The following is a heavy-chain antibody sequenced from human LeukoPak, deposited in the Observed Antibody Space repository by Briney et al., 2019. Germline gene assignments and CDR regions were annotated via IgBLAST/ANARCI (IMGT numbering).Heavy chain of an antibody. CDR1: GYSISSGYY. D-gene: IGHD5-18*01. CDR3: ARDSGYSYGATVDY. Sequence: SETLSLTCAVSGYSISSGYYWGWIRQPPGKGLEWIGSIYHSGSTYYNPSLKSRVTISVDTSKNQFSLKLSSVTAAATAVYYCARDSGYSYGATVDYWGQGTLVTVSS. CDR2: IYHSGST. V-gene: IGHV4-38-2*02. J-gene: IGHJ4*02.